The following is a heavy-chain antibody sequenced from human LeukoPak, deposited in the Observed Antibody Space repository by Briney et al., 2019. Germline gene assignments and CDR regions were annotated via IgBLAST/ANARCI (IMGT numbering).Heavy chain of an antibody. CDR1: GYTLTELS. CDR3: ARGGAWFGSYYFDY. CDR2: ISSGSYI. D-gene: IGHD3-10*01. J-gene: IGHJ4*02. Sequence: SCKVSGYTLTELSMHWVRQAPGKGLEWVSSISSGSYIYYADSVKGRFTISRDNAKNSLYLQMNSLRAEDTAVYYCARGGAWFGSYYFDYWGQGTLVTVSS. V-gene: IGHV3-69-1*01.